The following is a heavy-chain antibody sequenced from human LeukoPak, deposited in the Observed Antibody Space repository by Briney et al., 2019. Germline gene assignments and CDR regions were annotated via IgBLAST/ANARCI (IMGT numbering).Heavy chain of an antibody. J-gene: IGHJ6*02. Sequence: GGSLRLSCAASGFTVSSNYMSWVRQAPGKGLEWVSVIFSGGTTYYADSVKGRFTISRDNSKNTLYLQMNSLRAEDTAVYYCAREGNSYDMDVWGQGTRFTVSS. V-gene: IGHV3-53*01. CDR2: IFSGGTT. CDR1: GFTVSSNY. CDR3: AREGNSYDMDV.